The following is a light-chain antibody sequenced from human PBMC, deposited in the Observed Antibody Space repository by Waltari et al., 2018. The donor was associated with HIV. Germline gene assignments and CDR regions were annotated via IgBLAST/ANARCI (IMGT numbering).Light chain of an antibody. CDR2: DNK. CDR3: GTWDSSLSAYV. Sequence: QSVLTQPPSVSAAPGQQVNISCSGSSSNIGNNYVSWYQHLPGTAPKFLIYDNKKRPSRNPDRFSASKSGTSATLGITGLQTGDEADYYCGTWDSSLSAYVFGTGTKVTVL. CDR1: SSNIGNNY. J-gene: IGLJ1*01. V-gene: IGLV1-51*01.